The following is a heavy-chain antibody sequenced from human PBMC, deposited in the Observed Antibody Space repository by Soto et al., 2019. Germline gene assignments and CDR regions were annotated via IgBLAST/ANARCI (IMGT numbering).Heavy chain of an antibody. J-gene: IGHJ4*02. CDR3: TRFPRGTPVTKLDY. CDR2: IRSKANTYAT. V-gene: IGHV3-73*01. CDR1: GFNFSCSA. Sequence: PGGSLRLSCATSGFNFSCSAMHWVRQASGKGLEWVGRIRSKANTYATAYAASVKGRFTISRDDSKNTTYLQMNSLKTEDTAVYYCTRFPRGTPVTKLDYWGQGTLVTVSS. D-gene: IGHD4-17*01.